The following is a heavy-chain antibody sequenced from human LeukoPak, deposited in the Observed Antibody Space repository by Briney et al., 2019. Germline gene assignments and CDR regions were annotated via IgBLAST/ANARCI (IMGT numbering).Heavy chain of an antibody. J-gene: IGHJ4*02. D-gene: IGHD4-17*01. Sequence: GASVKVSCKASGYSFSIYGITWARQAPGQELEYLGWISASDGTTNYAQKVQDRVTMTTDTSTSTAYLELRSLRSEDTAVYYCARCGAAVTTHFSHWGQGTLVTVSS. CDR2: ISASDGTT. CDR3: ARCGAAVTTHFSH. CDR1: GYSFSIYG. V-gene: IGHV1-18*01.